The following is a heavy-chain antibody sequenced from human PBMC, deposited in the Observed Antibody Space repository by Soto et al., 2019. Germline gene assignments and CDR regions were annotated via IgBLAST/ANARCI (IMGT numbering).Heavy chain of an antibody. V-gene: IGHV5-51*01. CDR2: IYPGDSDT. CDR3: ARLGGYDSSGYEYYYYYGMDV. Sequence: GESLKISCKGSGYSFTSYWIGWVRQMPGKGLEWMGIIYPGDSDTRYSPSFQGQVTISADKSISTACLQWSSLKASDTAMYYCARLGGYDSSGYEYYYYYGMDVWGQGTTVTVSS. J-gene: IGHJ6*02. CDR1: GYSFTSYW. D-gene: IGHD3-22*01.